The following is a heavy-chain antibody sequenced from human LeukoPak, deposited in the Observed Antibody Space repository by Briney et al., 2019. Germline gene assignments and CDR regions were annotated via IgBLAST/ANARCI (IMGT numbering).Heavy chain of an antibody. CDR2: IIPIFGTA. Sequence: ASVKVSCKASGGTFSSYAISWVRQAPGQGLEWMGGIIPIFGTANYAQKFQGRVTITADESTSTAYMELSSLRSEDTAVYYCARDHTGIAAAGADYWGQATLVTVSS. CDR1: GGTFSSYA. V-gene: IGHV1-69*13. D-gene: IGHD6-13*01. J-gene: IGHJ4*02. CDR3: ARDHTGIAAAGADY.